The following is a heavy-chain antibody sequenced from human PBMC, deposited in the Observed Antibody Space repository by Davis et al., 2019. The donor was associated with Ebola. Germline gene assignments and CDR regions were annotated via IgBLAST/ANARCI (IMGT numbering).Heavy chain of an antibody. CDR1: GFTFSRYT. CDR2: ISSSSSSYI. V-gene: IGHV3-21*01. Sequence: LTCAASGFTFSRYTMNCVRQAPGKGLECVSSISSSSSSYIYYADSVKGRFTISRDNAKNSLYLQRNSLRAEDTAVDYCAREADYYDSSGYSHYFDYWGQGTLVTVSS. D-gene: IGHD3-22*01. J-gene: IGHJ4*02. CDR3: AREADYYDSSGYSHYFDY.